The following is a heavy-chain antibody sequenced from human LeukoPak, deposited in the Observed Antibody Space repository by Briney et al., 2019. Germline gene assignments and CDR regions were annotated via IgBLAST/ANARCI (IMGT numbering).Heavy chain of an antibody. CDR2: IKQDGSEK. D-gene: IGHD3-22*01. Sequence: GGSLRLSCAASGFTFSTYWMTWVRQAPGKGLEGVANIKQDGSEKYYVDSVKGRFTISRDNAKNSLYLQMNSLGAEDTAVYYCARATGSGIMYYYDSSGYSLDYWGQGTLVTVSS. CDR1: GFTFSTYW. V-gene: IGHV3-7*01. J-gene: IGHJ4*02. CDR3: ARATGSGIMYYYDSSGYSLDY.